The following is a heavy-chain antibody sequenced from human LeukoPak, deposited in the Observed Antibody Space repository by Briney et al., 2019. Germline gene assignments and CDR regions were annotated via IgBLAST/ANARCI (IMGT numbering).Heavy chain of an antibody. D-gene: IGHD6-6*01. CDR3: AKTPAGSSSSYDY. CDR2: ISGSGGST. Sequence: GGSLRLSCGASGFTFSNYIMTWVRQAPGKGLEWVSAISGSGGSTYYADSVKGRFTISRDNSKNTLYLQMNSLRAEDTAVYYCAKTPAGSSSSYDYWGQGTLVTVSS. J-gene: IGHJ4*02. V-gene: IGHV3-23*01. CDR1: GFTFSNYI.